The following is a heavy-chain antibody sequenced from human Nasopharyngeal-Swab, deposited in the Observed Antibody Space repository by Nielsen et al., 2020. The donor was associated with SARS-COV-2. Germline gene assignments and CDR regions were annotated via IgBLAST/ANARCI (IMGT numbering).Heavy chain of an antibody. Sequence: SETLSLTCTVSGGSISSSSYYWGWIRQPPGKGLEWIGSIYYSGSTYYNPSLKSRVTISVDTSKNQFSLKLSSVTAADTAVYYCARASDFYLTTRPMEFDYWGQGTLVTVSS. J-gene: IGHJ4*02. D-gene: IGHD3-3*01. V-gene: IGHV4-39*07. CDR1: GGSISSSSYY. CDR2: IYYSGST. CDR3: ARASDFYLTTRPMEFDY.